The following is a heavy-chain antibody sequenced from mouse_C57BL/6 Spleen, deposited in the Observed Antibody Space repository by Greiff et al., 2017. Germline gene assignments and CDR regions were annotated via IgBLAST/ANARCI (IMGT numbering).Heavy chain of an antibody. CDR1: GYAFSSYW. V-gene: IGHV1-80*01. CDR2: IYPGDGDT. J-gene: IGHJ2*01. CDR3: ARGLDRYYFDY. Sequence: VQLQQSGAELVKPGASVKISCKASGYAFSSYWMNWVKQRPGTGLEWIGQIYPGDGDTNYNGKFKGKATLTADKSSSTAYMQLSSLTSEDSAVYFCARGLDRYYFDYWGQGTTLTVSS.